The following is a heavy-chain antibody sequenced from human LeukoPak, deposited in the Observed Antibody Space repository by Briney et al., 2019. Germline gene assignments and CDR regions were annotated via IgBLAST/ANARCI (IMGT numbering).Heavy chain of an antibody. V-gene: IGHV3-30-3*01. CDR3: VKDPGGWLQISHYFDY. CDR2: ISYDGSNK. CDR1: GFTFSSYA. Sequence: GRSLRLSCAASGFTFSSYAMHWVRQAPGKGLEWVAVISYDGSNKYYADSVKGRFTISRDNSKNTLYVQMNSLRAEDTAVYYCVKDPGGWLQISHYFDYWGQGTLVTVSS. J-gene: IGHJ4*02. D-gene: IGHD5-24*01.